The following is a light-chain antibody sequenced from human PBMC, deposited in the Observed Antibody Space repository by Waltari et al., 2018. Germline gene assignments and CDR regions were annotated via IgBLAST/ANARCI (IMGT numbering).Light chain of an antibody. J-gene: IGLJ2*01. CDR3: CSYAGTYTPL. Sequence: QSALTQPRSVSGSPGQSVAISCTGNSSDVGGYNYVPWYQQYPGTAPKLIIYDVTKRPSGVPDRFSGSKSGNTASLTISGLQAEDEADYYCCSYAGTYTPLFGGGTKLTVL. CDR1: SSDVGGYNY. CDR2: DVT. V-gene: IGLV2-11*01.